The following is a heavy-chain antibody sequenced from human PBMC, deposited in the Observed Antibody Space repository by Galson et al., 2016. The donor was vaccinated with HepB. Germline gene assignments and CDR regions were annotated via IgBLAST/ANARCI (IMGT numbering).Heavy chain of an antibody. CDR2: VYWDDHK. Sequence: PALVKPTQTLTLTCTFSGLSLSTRRVGVGWIRQPPGKALEWLALVYWDDHKPYSPSLKSRLTITKDTSKNQVVLTMTSMEPVDTAKYFCAHNPYDFESHKRFDPWGQGTLVTVSS. D-gene: IGHD3-3*01. CDR1: GLSLSTRRVG. J-gene: IGHJ5*02. V-gene: IGHV2-5*02. CDR3: AHNPYDFESHKRFDP.